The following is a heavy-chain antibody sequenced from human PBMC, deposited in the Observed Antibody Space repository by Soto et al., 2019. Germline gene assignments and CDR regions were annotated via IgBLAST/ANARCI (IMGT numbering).Heavy chain of an antibody. CDR2: INPKTGDT. Sequence: QMQLVQSGAEARKPGASVKVSCKTSGYTFTGYYLNWVRQAPGRGLEWVGWINPKTGDTNNAQKFQGRVTMTTDTSISTGYMELSRLKSDDTAVYYCVTGDHLVRWGQGTRVTVSS. D-gene: IGHD6-6*01. CDR3: VTGDHLVR. V-gene: IGHV1-2*02. CDR1: GYTFTGYY. J-gene: IGHJ4*02.